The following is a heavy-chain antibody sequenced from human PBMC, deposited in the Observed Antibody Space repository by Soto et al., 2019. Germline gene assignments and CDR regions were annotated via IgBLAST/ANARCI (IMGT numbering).Heavy chain of an antibody. Sequence: QAHLVQSGAQVKMPGDSVQVSCKASGFVSTNHNFHWLRLAPGQRLEWMGRINAGNGKTQYAQNFQRRVTLTSDPSSTTAFMELTNLRLVDRAMYYCASDYASNWRLWGQGTLVSFSS. CDR3: ASDYASNWRL. J-gene: IGHJ4*02. CDR1: GFVSTNHN. CDR2: INAGNGKT. D-gene: IGHD2-2*01. V-gene: IGHV1-3*01.